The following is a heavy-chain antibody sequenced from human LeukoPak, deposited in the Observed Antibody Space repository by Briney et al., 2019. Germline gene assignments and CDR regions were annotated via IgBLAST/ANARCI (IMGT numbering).Heavy chain of an antibody. V-gene: IGHV4-39*01. CDR3: ARHLFGSGYYPDY. CDR2: IYYSGNT. D-gene: IGHD3-22*01. Sequence: PSETLSLTRTVSGGSISSDNYYWVWIRQPPGKGLEWIGTIYYSGNTYYNPSLRTRVTISVDTSKKQFSLKLSSVTAADTAVYYCARHLFGSGYYPDYWGQGTLVTVSS. CDR1: GGSISSDNYY. J-gene: IGHJ4*02.